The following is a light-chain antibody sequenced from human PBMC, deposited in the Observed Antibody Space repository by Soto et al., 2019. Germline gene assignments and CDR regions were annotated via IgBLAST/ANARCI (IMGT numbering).Light chain of an antibody. CDR3: QKYNIAPHT. V-gene: IGKV1-27*01. CDR1: QDISNY. CDR2: AAS. Sequence: DIQMTQSPSSLSASVGDRVTITCRTSQDISNYLAWYQQKPGKVPKLLIYAASTLQSGVPSRFSGGGSGTDFSLTISSLHPEDVATYYCQKYNIAPHTFGGGTKVAIQ. J-gene: IGKJ4*01.